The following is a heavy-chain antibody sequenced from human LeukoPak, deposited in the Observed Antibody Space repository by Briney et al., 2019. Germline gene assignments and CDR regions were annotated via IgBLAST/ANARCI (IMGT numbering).Heavy chain of an antibody. CDR2: IIPLFGTA. J-gene: IGHJ6*03. CDR1: GYTFTGYY. D-gene: IGHD3-9*01. Sequence: AASVKVSCTASGYTFTGYYMHWVRQAPGQGLEWMGGIIPLFGTANYAQKFQGRVTFTTDDSTSTAYMELSSLISEDTAIYYCARVDRYYFYLDVWGKGTTITVSS. V-gene: IGHV1-69*05. CDR3: ARVDRYYFYLDV.